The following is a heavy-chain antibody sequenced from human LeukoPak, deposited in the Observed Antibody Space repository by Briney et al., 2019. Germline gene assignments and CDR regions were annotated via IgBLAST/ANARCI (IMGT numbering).Heavy chain of an antibody. CDR2: INPNGGST. D-gene: IGHD3-10*02. Sequence: ASVKVSCKASGYTFTSYYMNWVRQAPGQGLEWMGIINPNGGSTNYAQKFQGRVTMARATSTSTVYMELSSLRSEDTAVYYCARAANMFGDEFDYWGQGTLVTVSS. CDR3: ARAANMFGDEFDY. V-gene: IGHV1-46*01. CDR1: GYTFTSYY. J-gene: IGHJ4*02.